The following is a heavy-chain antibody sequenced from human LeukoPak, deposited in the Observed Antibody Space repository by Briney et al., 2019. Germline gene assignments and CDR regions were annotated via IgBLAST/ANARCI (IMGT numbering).Heavy chain of an antibody. CDR2: IYSGGST. Sequence: GGSLRLSCAASGFTVSSNYMSWVRQAPGKGLEWVSVIYSGGSTYYADSVKGRFTISRDNSKNTLYLQMSSLRAEDTAVYYCARALVRGVNDYWGQGTLVTVSS. CDR1: GFTVSSNY. CDR3: ARALVRGVNDY. J-gene: IGHJ4*02. V-gene: IGHV3-66*01. D-gene: IGHD3-10*01.